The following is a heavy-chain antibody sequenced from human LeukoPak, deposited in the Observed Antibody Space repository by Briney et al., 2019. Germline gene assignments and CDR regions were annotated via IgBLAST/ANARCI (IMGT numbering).Heavy chain of an antibody. D-gene: IGHD2-2*01. CDR1: GFTFSSYD. CDR2: IGTAGDT. CDR3: ARGVSSTHLTTPDNWFDP. J-gene: IGHJ5*02. Sequence: GGSLRLSCAASGFTFSSYDMHWVRHATGKGLEWVSAIGTAGDTYYPGSVKGRFTISRENAKNSLYLQMNSLRAGDTAVYYCARGVSSTHLTTPDNWFDPWGQGTLVTVSS. V-gene: IGHV3-13*01.